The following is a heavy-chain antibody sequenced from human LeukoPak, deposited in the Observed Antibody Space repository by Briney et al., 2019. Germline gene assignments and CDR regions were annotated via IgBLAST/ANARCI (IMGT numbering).Heavy chain of an antibody. CDR2: ITSSSSYI. CDR3: RGVLPGNQYSDY. V-gene: IGHV3-21*01. J-gene: IGHJ4*02. CDR1: FSPSVYRV. Sequence: GGSLRLSCVDPPFSPSVYRVRSGSQPPGKGLEWVSSITSSSSYIYYADSVKGRFTVSRDNAKNSLYLRMHSLMAEDTAAYYCRGVLPGNQYSDYWGQGTLVTVSS. D-gene: IGHD2-2*01.